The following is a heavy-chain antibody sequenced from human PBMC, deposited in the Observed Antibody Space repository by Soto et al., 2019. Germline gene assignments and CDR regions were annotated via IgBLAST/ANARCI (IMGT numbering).Heavy chain of an antibody. J-gene: IGHJ6*02. Sequence: VQLVQSGAEVKKPGSSVKVSCKASGGTFSSYAISWVRQAPGQGLEWMGGIIPIFGTANYAQKFQGRVTITADESTSTAYMELSRLRSEDTAVYYCAREERDYYDSSGYGMDVWGQGTTVTVSS. D-gene: IGHD3-22*01. CDR3: AREERDYYDSSGYGMDV. CDR2: IIPIFGTA. CDR1: GGTFSSYA. V-gene: IGHV1-69*12.